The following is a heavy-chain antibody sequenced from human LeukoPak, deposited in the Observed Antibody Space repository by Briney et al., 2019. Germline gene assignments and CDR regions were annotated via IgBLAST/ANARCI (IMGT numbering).Heavy chain of an antibody. CDR2: MNPNSGNT. CDR3: ARGHAQWLVTDAFDI. V-gene: IGHV1-8*03. D-gene: IGHD6-19*01. Sequence: GASVKVSCKASGYTFTSYDINWARQATGQGLEWMGWMNPNSGNTGYAQKFQGRVTITRNTSISTAYMELSSLRSEDTAVYYCARGHAQWLVTDAFDIWGQGTMVTVSS. CDR1: GYTFTSYD. J-gene: IGHJ3*02.